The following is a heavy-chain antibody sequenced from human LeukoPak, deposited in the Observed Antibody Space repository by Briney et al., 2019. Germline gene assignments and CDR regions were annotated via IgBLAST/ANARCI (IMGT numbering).Heavy chain of an antibody. CDR3: AKPGYPYYFDY. V-gene: IGHV3-23*01. Sequence: PGGSLRLSCTASGFTFSSYWMHWVRQAPGKGLEWVSAISGSGGSTYYADSVKGRFTISRDNSKNTLYLQMNSLRAEDTAVYYCAKPGYPYYFDYWGQGTLVTVSS. CDR1: GFTFSSYW. D-gene: IGHD5-18*01. J-gene: IGHJ4*02. CDR2: ISGSGGST.